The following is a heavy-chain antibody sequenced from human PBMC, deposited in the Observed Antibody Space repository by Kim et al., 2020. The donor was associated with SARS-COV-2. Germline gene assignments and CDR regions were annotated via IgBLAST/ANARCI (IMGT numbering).Heavy chain of an antibody. CDR2: ISWNSGSI. J-gene: IGHJ4*02. CDR3: AKSVSVLIAPGY. Sequence: GGSLRLSCAASGFTFDDYVMHWVRQAPGKGLELVSGISWNSGSIGYADSVKGRVTISRDNAKNSLYLQMNSLRAEDTALYYCAKSVSVLIAPGYWGQGTLVTVSS. CDR1: GFTFDDYV. V-gene: IGHV3-9*01. D-gene: IGHD2-8*01.